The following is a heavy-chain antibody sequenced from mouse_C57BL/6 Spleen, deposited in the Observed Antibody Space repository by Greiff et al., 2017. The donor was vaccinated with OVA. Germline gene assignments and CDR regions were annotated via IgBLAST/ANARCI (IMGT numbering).Heavy chain of an antibody. CDR1: GYTFTDYE. CDR2: IDPETGGT. CDR3: TREGCMAWYAY. V-gene: IGHV1-15*01. J-gene: IGHJ3*01. Sequence: QVQLKESGAELVRPGASVTLSCKASGYTFTDYEMHWVKQTPVHGLEWIGAIDPETGGTAYNQKFKGKAILTADKSSSTAYMELRSLTSEDSAVYYCTREGCMAWYAYWGQGTLVTVSA.